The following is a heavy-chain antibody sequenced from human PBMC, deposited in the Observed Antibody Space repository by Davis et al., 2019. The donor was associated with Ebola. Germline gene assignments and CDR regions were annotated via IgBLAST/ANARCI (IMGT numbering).Heavy chain of an antibody. D-gene: IGHD6-13*01. CDR3: ARAYSSSWYYFDY. V-gene: IGHV3-53*01. CDR2: IYSGGST. CDR1: GFTVSSNY. Sequence: GESLKISCAASGFTVSSNYMSWVRQAPGKGLERVSVIYSGGSTYYADSVKGRFTISRDNSKNTLYLQMNSLRAEDTAVYYCARAYSSSWYYFDYWGQGTLVTVSS. J-gene: IGHJ4*02.